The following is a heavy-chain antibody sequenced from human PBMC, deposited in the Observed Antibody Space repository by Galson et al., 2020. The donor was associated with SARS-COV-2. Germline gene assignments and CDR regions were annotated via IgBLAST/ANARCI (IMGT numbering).Heavy chain of an antibody. CDR2: IKSKTDGGTT. D-gene: IGHD3-16*02. Sequence: GGSLRLSCAASGFTFSNAWMSWVRQAPGKGLEWVGRIKSKTDGGTTDYAAPVKGRFTISRDDSKNTLYLQMNSLKTEDTAVYYCTTDRYYGYVWGSYRFVDYWGQGTLVTVSS. CDR1: GFTFSNAW. V-gene: IGHV3-15*01. CDR3: TTDRYYGYVWGSYRFVDY. J-gene: IGHJ4*02.